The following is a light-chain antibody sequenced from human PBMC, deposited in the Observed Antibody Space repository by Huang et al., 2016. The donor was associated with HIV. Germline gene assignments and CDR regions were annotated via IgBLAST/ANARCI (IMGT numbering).Light chain of an antibody. CDR1: QSVSSY. Sequence: EIVLTRSQATLSLSPGDRATLSCRASQSVSSYFAWYQQKPGPAPRLLIYATSNRATGVPARFSGSGSGTDFTLTISSLEPEDFANYYCQQRISWPPSYTFGQGTKVEI. CDR3: QQRISWPPSYT. V-gene: IGKV3-11*01. J-gene: IGKJ2*01. CDR2: ATS.